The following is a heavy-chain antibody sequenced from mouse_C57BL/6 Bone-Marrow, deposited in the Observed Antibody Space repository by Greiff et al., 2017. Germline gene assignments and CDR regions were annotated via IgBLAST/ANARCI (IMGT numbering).Heavy chain of an antibody. J-gene: IGHJ2*01. CDR2: IYPGDGDT. V-gene: IGHV1-82*01. CDR3: ARPWDY. Sequence: VQLQQSGPELVKPGASVKISCKASGYAFSSSWMNWVKQRPGKGLEWIGRIYPGDGDTNYNGKFKGKATLAADKSSSTAYMQLSSLTSEDSAVYFCARPWDYWGQGTTLTVSS. CDR1: GYAFSSSW.